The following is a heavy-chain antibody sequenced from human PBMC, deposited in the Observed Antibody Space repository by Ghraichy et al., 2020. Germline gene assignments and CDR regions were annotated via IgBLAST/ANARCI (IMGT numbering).Heavy chain of an antibody. V-gene: IGHV4-30-2*01. CDR2: MYFSGSI. J-gene: IGHJ3*02. Sequence: SETLSLTCAVSGGSISSGGSISSGGYSWSWIRQPPGKGLEWVGYMYFSGSIYYNPSLKSRVTISVDRSKNQFSLKLSSVTAADTAVYYCATHTTVTDRFDSGGEGTTVTVSS. D-gene: IGHD4-17*01. CDR1: GGSISSGGSISSGGYS. CDR3: ATHTTVTDRFDS.